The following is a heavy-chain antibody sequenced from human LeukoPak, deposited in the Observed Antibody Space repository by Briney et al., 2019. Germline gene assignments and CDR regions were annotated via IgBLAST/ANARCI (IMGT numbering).Heavy chain of an antibody. V-gene: IGHV1-69*04. J-gene: IGHJ4*02. CDR3: ARDPVEMATLNLDY. CDR1: GGTFSSYA. CDR2: IIPILGIA. D-gene: IGHD5-24*01. Sequence: SVKVSCKASGGTFSSYAISWVRQAPGQGLEWMGRIIPILGIANYAQKFQGRVTITADKSTSTAYMELSSLRSEDTAVYHCARDPVEMATLNLDYWGQGTLVTVSS.